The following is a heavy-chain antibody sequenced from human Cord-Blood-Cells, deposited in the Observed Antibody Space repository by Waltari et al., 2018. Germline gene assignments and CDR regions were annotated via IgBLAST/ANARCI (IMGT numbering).Heavy chain of an antibody. CDR3: ATRWYDSSGYYFDY. Sequence: QVQLVQSGAEVKKPGPSVKVSCKVSGYTLTELSMTWVRQAPGKGLEWVGGLDTEEGETIYAQTVRGRVTMTEDTTTDTAYMDQSSLRSEETAVYYCATRWYDSSGYYFDYWGQGPLVTVPS. V-gene: IGHV1-24*01. CDR1: GYTLTELS. J-gene: IGHJ4*02. D-gene: IGHD3-22*01. CDR2: LDTEEGET.